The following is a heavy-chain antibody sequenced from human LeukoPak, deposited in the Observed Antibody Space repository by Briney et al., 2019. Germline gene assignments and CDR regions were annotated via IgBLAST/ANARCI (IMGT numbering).Heavy chain of an antibody. CDR2: ISTYNGKT. V-gene: IGHV1-18*01. Sequence: ASVKVSCKASGDTFTSFGISWVRQAPGQGLEWMGWISTYNGKTNDAQKLQGRVTMTTDTSTTTAYMELRSLRSDDTAMYYCARTTGTPNAFDFWGQGTMVTVSS. D-gene: IGHD1-1*01. CDR1: GDTFTSFG. CDR3: ARTTGTPNAFDF. J-gene: IGHJ3*01.